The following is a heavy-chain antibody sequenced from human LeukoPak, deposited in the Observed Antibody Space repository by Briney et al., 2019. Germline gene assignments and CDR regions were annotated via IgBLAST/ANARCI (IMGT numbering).Heavy chain of an antibody. Sequence: PSETLSLICTVSAGSTSSYYWSWIRQTPGKGLEWIGYIYYSGGTNYNPSLKGRVTISVDTSKNQFSLKLSSVTAADTAVYYCAREIAAAGGFDYWGQGTLVTVSS. CDR3: AREIAAAGGFDY. V-gene: IGHV4-59*01. D-gene: IGHD6-13*01. CDR2: IYYSGGT. CDR1: AGSTSSYY. J-gene: IGHJ4*02.